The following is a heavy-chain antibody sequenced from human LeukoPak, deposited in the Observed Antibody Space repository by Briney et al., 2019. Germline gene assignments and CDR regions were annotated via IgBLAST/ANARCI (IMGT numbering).Heavy chain of an antibody. Sequence: PSETLSLTCAVYGGSFSGYYWSWIRQPPGKGLEWIGEINHSGSTYYNPSLKSRVTISVDRSKNQFSLKLSSVTAADTAVYYCARVWSSFPYYFDYWGQGTLVTVSS. CDR1: GGSFSGYY. V-gene: IGHV4-34*01. J-gene: IGHJ4*02. CDR2: INHSGST. CDR3: ARVWSSFPYYFDY. D-gene: IGHD1-26*01.